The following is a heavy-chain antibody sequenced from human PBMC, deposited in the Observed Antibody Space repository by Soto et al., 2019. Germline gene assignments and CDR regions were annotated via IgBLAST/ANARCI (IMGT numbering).Heavy chain of an antibody. J-gene: IGHJ6*02. CDR2: INSDGRST. Sequence: GSLRLSCAASGFNFRNYGMHWVRQAPGKGLVWVSRINSDGRSTRYADSVKGRFTISRDNAGNTLFLQMNSLRADDTAVYYCARVGVDTTVVDGGYYYYPLDVWGQGTTVTVSS. CDR3: ARVGVDTTVVDGGYYYYPLDV. V-gene: IGHV3-74*01. CDR1: GFNFRNYG. D-gene: IGHD5-18*01.